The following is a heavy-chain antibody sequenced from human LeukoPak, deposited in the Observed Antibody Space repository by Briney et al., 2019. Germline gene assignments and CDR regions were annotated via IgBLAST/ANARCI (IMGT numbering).Heavy chain of an antibody. D-gene: IGHD6-25*01. CDR2: IYPGGSNG. Sequence: GESLRISRKCSGFDLTAYGIAWVPQMPGKGLEWMGNIYPGGSNGRYSPSFQGQVTISPDKSTTTVYFQWSRLKASETAMYYCARHFRSAWFGFWGQGSLVTVS. V-gene: IGHV5-51*01. CDR1: GFDLTAYG. CDR3: ARHFRSAWFGF. J-gene: IGHJ4*02.